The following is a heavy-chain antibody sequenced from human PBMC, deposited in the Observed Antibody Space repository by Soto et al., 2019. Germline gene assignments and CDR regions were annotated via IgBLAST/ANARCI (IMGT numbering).Heavy chain of an antibody. CDR2: INLNSGDT. CDR1: GDTFADSS. Sequence: AGVKDSCKTSGDTFADSSLHWVRQAPGQGLEWMGWINLNSGDTNYAEKIRGRVTMTRDTSIITAYMELTRLKSDDTAVYYCARDLGGNDLYGPDTWGQGTLVTVSS. D-gene: IGHD5-12*01. V-gene: IGHV1-2*02. CDR3: ARDLGGNDLYGPDT. J-gene: IGHJ5*02.